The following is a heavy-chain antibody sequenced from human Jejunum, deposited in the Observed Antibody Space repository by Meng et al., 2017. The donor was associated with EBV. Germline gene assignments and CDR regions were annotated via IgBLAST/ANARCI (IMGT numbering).Heavy chain of an antibody. Sequence: QSVAEVNQPGASVRGSCQASEYIFSTYDLHWVRQAPGQRLEWMGWINGGATSTVYSQNFQGRLTIARDTSARTAFMELSSLTSEDTAVYYCASGPSCSSGSCQEFDYWGQGTLVTVSS. CDR2: INGGATST. CDR1: EYIFSTYD. CDR3: ASGPSCSSGSCQEFDY. V-gene: IGHV1-3*01. J-gene: IGHJ4*02. D-gene: IGHD2-2*01.